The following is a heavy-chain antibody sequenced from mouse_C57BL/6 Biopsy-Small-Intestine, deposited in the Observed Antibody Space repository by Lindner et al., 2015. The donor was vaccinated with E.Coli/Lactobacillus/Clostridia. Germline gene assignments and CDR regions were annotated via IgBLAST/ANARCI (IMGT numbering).Heavy chain of an antibody. J-gene: IGHJ3*01. CDR1: GDTLPSHY. CDR3: AGGAHVAISPFDF. CDR2: INPSGGTT. D-gene: IGHD1-1*01. V-gene: IGHV1-55*01. Sequence: SVKVSCKASGDTLPSHYNHYINWVRQAPGQGLEWMGIINPSGGTTTYAQKFQGRLTITRNTSTKIVYMELSSLKSEDTAMYYCAGGAHVAISPFDFWGQGTLVTVS.